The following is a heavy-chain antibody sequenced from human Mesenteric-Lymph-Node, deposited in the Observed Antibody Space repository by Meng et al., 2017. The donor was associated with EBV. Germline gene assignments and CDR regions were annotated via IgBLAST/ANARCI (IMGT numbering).Heavy chain of an antibody. CDR3: ARDSTLDHLDS. Sequence: QVQLVEAGGGLVKPGGSLRLSCAASGFTFSDYYMNWIRQAPGKGLEWVAHMSSSGSTIVYADSVRGRFTISRDNAKNSLYLQMNDLRADDTAIYYCARDSTLDHLDSWGQGTLVTVSS. CDR2: MSSSGSTI. CDR1: GFTFSDYY. V-gene: IGHV3-11*01. D-gene: IGHD1-1*01. J-gene: IGHJ4*02.